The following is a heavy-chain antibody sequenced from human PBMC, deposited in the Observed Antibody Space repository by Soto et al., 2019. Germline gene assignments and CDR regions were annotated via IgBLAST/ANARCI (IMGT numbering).Heavy chain of an antibody. CDR1: GGSISSGGYY. Sequence: QVQLQESGPGLVKPSETLSLTCTVSGGSISSGGYYWSWIRQHPGKGLEWIGYIYYNGNTNYNPSLKSRVTITVDTSKNQFSLKLGSVTAADTAVYYCTREGVVTAHFDYWGQGTLGTVSS. CDR2: IYYNGNT. D-gene: IGHD2-21*02. V-gene: IGHV4-31*03. CDR3: TREGVVTAHFDY. J-gene: IGHJ4*02.